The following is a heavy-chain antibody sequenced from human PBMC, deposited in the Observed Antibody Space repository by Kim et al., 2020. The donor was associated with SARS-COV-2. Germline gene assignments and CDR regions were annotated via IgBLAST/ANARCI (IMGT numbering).Heavy chain of an antibody. V-gene: IGHV3-23*01. J-gene: IGHJ4*02. Sequence: GGSLRLSCAASGFTFSSYAMSWVRQAPGKGLEWVSAISGSGGSTYYADSVKGRFTISRDNSKNTLYLQMNSLRAEDTAVYYCAKDLLLPSIVVVPAALEDYWGQGTLVTVSS. CDR1: GFTFSSYA. CDR3: AKDLLLPSIVVVPAALEDY. CDR2: ISGSGGST. D-gene: IGHD2-2*01.